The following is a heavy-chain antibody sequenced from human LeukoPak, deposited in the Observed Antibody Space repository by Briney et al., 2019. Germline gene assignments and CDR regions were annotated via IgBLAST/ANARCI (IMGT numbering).Heavy chain of an antibody. V-gene: IGHV1-69*05. D-gene: IGHD3-3*01. J-gene: IGHJ4*02. CDR1: GGTFSSYA. Sequence: SVKVSCKAPGGTFSSYAISWVRQAPGQGLEWMGGIIPIFGTANYAQKFQGRVTITTDESTSTAYMELSSLRSEDTAVYYCASGVTIFGVVTPFDYWGQGTLVTVSS. CDR2: IIPIFGTA. CDR3: ASGVTIFGVVTPFDY.